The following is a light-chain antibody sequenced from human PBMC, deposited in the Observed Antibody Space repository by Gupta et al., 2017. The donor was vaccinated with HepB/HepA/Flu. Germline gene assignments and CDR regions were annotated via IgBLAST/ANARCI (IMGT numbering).Light chain of an antibody. CDR1: KLGDKF. CDR3: QAWGSTPVV. Sequence: ELTQPPAVSVSPGQTASITCSGSKLGDKFATWYQQRPGQPPVLLIYQDSKRPTGIPERFSGSNTGSTATLIIGGAQSLDEADYYCQAWGSTPVVFGGGTKLTVL. J-gene: IGLJ3*02. CDR2: QDS. V-gene: IGLV3-1*01.